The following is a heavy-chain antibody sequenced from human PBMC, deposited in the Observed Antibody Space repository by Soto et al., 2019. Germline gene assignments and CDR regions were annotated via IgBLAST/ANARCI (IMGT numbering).Heavy chain of an antibody. CDR1: GGSISSSSYY. CDR2: IYYSGST. D-gene: IGHD2-2*01. CDR3: ARFHYYAHGDWFDP. V-gene: IGHV4-39*01. J-gene: IGHJ5*02. Sequence: SETLSLTCTVSGGSISSSSYYWGWIRQPPGKGLEWIGSIYYSGSTYYNPSLKSRVTISVDTSKNQFSLKLSSVTAADTAVYYCARFHYYAHGDWFDPWGQGTLVTVSS.